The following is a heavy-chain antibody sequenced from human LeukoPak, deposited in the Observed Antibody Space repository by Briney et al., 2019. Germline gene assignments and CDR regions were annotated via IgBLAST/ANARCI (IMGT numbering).Heavy chain of an antibody. J-gene: IGHJ4*02. CDR1: EFTFSIYP. D-gene: IGHD6-13*01. Sequence: GGSLILSCASSEFTFSIYPMSWVRQAPGKGLEWVSAISGIGCNTYYADSMTGRFTISRANSKHTLYLQLTSLIADRNAVYYCANSEYSSSWYQAEKVPLFDYWGQGTLVTVSS. CDR2: ISGIGCNT. V-gene: IGHV3-23*01. CDR3: ANSEYSSSWYQAEKVPLFDY.